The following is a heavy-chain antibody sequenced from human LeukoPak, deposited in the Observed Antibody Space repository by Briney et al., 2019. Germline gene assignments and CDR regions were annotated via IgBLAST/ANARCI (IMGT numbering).Heavy chain of an antibody. D-gene: IGHD3-3*01. J-gene: IGHJ4*02. Sequence: PGGSLRLSCAASGFTFRSFALHWVRQSPGKGLEWVAVIWYDGSNKYYADSVKGRFTISRDNSKNTLYLQMNSLRAEDTAVYYCAREIDFWSGYDYWGQGTLVTVSS. CDR3: AREIDFWSGYDY. CDR1: GFTFRSFA. CDR2: IWYDGSNK. V-gene: IGHV3-33*08.